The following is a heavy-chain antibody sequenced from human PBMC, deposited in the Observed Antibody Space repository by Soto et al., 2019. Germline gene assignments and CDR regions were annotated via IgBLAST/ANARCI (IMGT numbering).Heavy chain of an antibody. J-gene: IGHJ3*02. CDR2: VSDNGGSRGGT. V-gene: IGHV3-23*01. D-gene: IGHD2-21*01. CDR3: ARAKAVVIAALDI. CDR1: GFMFNNSA. Sequence: GGSLRLSCKALGFMFNNSAMTWVRQAPGQGLQWVASVSDNGGSRGGTYYADSVKGRFTISRDNSKNTLYLQLDSLTGADTAVYYCARAKAVVIAALDIWGQGTMVTVSS.